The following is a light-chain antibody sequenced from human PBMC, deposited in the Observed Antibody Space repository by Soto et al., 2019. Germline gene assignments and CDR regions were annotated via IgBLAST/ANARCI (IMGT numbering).Light chain of an antibody. Sequence: EIVLTRSPATLSVSPGEGVTLSCRASQGVGRNFAWYQQKPGQAPRLLIYAASTRATGIPARFSGSGSGTEFTLTISSLQSEDFAVYYCQQYTKWWTFGQGTKVEIK. CDR3: QQYTKWWT. V-gene: IGKV3-15*01. CDR1: QGVGRN. J-gene: IGKJ1*01. CDR2: AAS.